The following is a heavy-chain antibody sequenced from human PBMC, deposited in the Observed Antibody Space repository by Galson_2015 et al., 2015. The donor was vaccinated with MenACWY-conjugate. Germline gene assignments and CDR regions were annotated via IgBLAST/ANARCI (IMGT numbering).Heavy chain of an antibody. Sequence: SLRLSCAASGFTFSSYAMSWVRQAPGKGLQWVSAITGSGDGTYYADSVKGRFTISGDNSKNTVFLQTNALGADDTAIYYCAKEKAGAGVGAFDIWGQGTTVTVSS. D-gene: IGHD2-8*01. J-gene: IGHJ3*02. CDR2: ITGSGDGT. CDR1: GFTFSSYA. CDR3: AKEKAGAGVGAFDI. V-gene: IGHV3-23*01.